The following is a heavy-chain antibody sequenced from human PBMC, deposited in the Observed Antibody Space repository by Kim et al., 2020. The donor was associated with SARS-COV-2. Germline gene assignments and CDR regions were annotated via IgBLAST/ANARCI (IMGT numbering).Heavy chain of an antibody. V-gene: IGHV4-59*01. CDR3: ARDLLADSGMDV. J-gene: IGHJ6*02. Sequence: YNPSLKSRVTISVDTSKNQFSLKLSSVTAADTAVYYCARDLLADSGMDVWGQGTTVTVSS. D-gene: IGHD6-19*01.